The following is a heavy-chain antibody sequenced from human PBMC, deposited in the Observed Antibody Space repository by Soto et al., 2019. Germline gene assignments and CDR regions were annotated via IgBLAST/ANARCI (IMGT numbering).Heavy chain of an antibody. CDR2: INHTGGT. D-gene: IGHD3-3*01. Sequence: QVHLQQWGAGLLKPSETLSLTCAVYGGSVNGYYWNWIRQPPGKGLEWIGEINHTGGTHYNPSLKSRVTMSVDTSKNQFSLRSSSVTAADTAIYYCATRITVFGLLIPPFDPWGQGTQVTVSS. CDR3: ATRITVFGLLIPPFDP. J-gene: IGHJ5*02. CDR1: GGSVNGYY. V-gene: IGHV4-34*02.